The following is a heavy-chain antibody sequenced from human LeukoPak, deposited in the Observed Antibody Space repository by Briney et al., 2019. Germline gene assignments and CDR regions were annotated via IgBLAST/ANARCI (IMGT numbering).Heavy chain of an antibody. D-gene: IGHD6-19*01. CDR2: IGIRGDT. CDR1: GFTFIDYD. V-gene: IGHV3-13*01. CDR3: ARGGIQVSGIDEFDY. Sequence: PGGSLRLSCAASGFTFIDYDMHWVRHVIGKGLEWVSAIGIRGDTHYSGSVKGRFTISRENAESFLYLQINSLRAEDTAVYYCARGGIQVSGIDEFDYWGQGTLVTVSS. J-gene: IGHJ4*02.